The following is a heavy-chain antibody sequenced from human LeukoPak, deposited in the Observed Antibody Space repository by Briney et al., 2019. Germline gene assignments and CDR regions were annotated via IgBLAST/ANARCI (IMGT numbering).Heavy chain of an antibody. CDR2: ISGSGGST. J-gene: IGHJ4*02. CDR1: GFTFSSYA. D-gene: IGHD6-19*01. Sequence: GGSLRLSCAASGFTFSSYAMSWVRQAPGKGLEWVSAISGSGGSTYYADSEKGRFTISRDNSKNTLYLQMNSLRAEDTAVYYCAKDPSSSGWYYFDYWGQGTLVTVSS. V-gene: IGHV3-23*01. CDR3: AKDPSSSGWYYFDY.